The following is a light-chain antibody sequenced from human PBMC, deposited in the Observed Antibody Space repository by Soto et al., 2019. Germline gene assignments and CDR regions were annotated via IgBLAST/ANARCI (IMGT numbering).Light chain of an antibody. CDR1: QSISSW. CDR2: DAS. J-gene: IGKJ1*01. CDR3: QQYNSYSLT. V-gene: IGKV1-5*01. Sequence: DIQTTQSPSTLSASVGDRVTITCRASQSISSWLAWYQQKPGKAPKLLIYDASSLESGVPSRFSGSGSGTEFTLTISSLQPDDFATYYCQQYNSYSLTFGQGTKVDIK.